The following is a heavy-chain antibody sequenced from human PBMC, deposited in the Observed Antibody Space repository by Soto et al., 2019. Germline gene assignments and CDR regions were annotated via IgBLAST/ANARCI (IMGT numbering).Heavy chain of an antibody. V-gene: IGHV4-34*01. CDR2: INHSGST. CDR3: ARQRSSSWYFDY. CDR1: GGSFSGYY. Sequence: QVQLQQWGAGLLKPSETLSPTCAVYGGSFSGYYWSWIHQPPGKGLEWIGEINHSGSTNYNPSLKSRVTISVDTSKNQFSLKLSSVTAADTAVYYCARQRSSSWYFDYWGQGTLVTVSS. D-gene: IGHD6-13*01. J-gene: IGHJ4*02.